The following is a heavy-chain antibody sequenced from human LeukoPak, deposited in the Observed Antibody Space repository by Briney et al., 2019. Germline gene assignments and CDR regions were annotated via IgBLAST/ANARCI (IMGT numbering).Heavy chain of an antibody. J-gene: IGHJ4*02. CDR2: ISYDGSNT. CDR3: AKDKGDFQFDY. V-gene: IGHV3-30*18. D-gene: IGHD3-3*01. Sequence: GGSLRLSCAASGFTFSTYGMHWVRQAPGKGLQWVGDISYDGSNTYYVDSVKGRFTISRDNSKNTLYLQMNSLRAADTAVYYCAKDKGDFQFDYWGQGTLVSVSS. CDR1: GFTFSTYG.